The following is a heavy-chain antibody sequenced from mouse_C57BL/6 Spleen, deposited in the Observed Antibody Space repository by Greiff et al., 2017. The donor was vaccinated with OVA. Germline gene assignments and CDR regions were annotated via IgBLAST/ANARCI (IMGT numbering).Heavy chain of an antibody. CDR3: ARGLTGTHFDY. CDR2: IYPGSGNT. D-gene: IGHD4-1*01. J-gene: IGHJ2*01. CDR1: GYTFTDYY. V-gene: IGHV1-76*01. Sequence: QVHVKQSGAELVRPGASVKLSCKASGYTFTDYYINWVKQRPGQGLEWIARIYPGSGNTYYNEKFKGKATLTAEKSSSTAYMQLSSLTSEDSAVYFCARGLTGTHFDYWGQGTTLTVSS.